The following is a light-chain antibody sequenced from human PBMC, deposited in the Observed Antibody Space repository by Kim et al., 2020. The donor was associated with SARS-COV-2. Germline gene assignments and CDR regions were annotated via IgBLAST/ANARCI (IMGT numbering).Light chain of an antibody. Sequence: DIQMTQSPSSVSASVGDRVTITCRASQDISSWLGWYQQKPGKASKVLIYEASNLQSGVPSRFSGSGSGTDFTLTINSLQPEDFATYYCQQTHSFPLTFGGGTKVDVK. V-gene: IGKV1D-12*01. J-gene: IGKJ4*01. CDR1: QDISSW. CDR3: QQTHSFPLT. CDR2: EAS.